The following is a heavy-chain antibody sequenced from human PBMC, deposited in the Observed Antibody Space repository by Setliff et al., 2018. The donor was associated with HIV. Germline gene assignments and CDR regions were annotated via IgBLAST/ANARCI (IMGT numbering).Heavy chain of an antibody. CDR1: GFTLSSYW. V-gene: IGHV3-74*01. CDR2: INGDGSTT. D-gene: IGHD2-15*01. CDR3: SNWWLVKYAFDI. J-gene: IGHJ3*02. Sequence: PGGSLRLSCAASGFTLSSYWMHWVRQAPGKGLVYVSHINGDGSTTYYADSVKGRFTISRDNSKNTLYLQMHSLGAEDTAVYYCSNWWLVKYAFDIWGQGTMVTVSS.